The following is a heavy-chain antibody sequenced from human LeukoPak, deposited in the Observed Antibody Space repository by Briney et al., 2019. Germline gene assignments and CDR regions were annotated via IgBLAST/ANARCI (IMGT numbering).Heavy chain of an antibody. CDR2: INPNSGDT. Sequence: ASVKVSCKASGYTFTSYYMHWVRQAPGQGLEWMGWINPNSGDTNYAQNFQGRVTMTRDTSIITAYMELSSLRSDDTAVYYCARTQVHDYWGQRTLVTVSS. J-gene: IGHJ4*02. CDR3: ARTQVHDY. CDR1: GYTFTSYY. V-gene: IGHV1-2*02.